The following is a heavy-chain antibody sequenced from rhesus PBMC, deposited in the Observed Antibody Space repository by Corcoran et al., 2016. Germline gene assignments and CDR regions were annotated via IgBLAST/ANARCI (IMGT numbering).Heavy chain of an antibody. J-gene: IGHJ4*01. CDR2: ISGSSGFT. V-gene: IGHV4-99*02. CDR3: TRDDGGYSYGLTNFFDY. D-gene: IGHD5-36*01. Sequence: QVQLQESGRGLVKPSETLSLTCTVSGDSISSGYDWGWIRQPPGQGRGYMGYISGSSGFTYYNPSLKSRVTISKDTSKNQFSLKLTSVTAADTAVYYCTRDDGGYSYGLTNFFDYWGQGVLVTVSS. CDR1: GDSISSGYD.